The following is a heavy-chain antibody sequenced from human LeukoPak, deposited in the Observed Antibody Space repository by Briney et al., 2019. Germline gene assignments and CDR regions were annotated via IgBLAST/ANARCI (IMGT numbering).Heavy chain of an antibody. V-gene: IGHV4-61*08. J-gene: IGHJ3*02. D-gene: IGHD1-26*01. CDR3: ARQGQNRGSYYVAFDI. CDR1: GGSISSGGYY. Sequence: SETLSLTCTVSGGSISSGGYYWSWIRQHPGKGLEWIGYIYYSGSTNYNPSLKSRVTISVDTSKNQFSLKLSSVTAADTAVYYCARQGQNRGSYYVAFDIWGQGTMVTVSS. CDR2: IYYSGST.